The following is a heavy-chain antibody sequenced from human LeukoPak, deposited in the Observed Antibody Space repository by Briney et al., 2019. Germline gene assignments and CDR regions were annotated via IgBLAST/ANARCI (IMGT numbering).Heavy chain of an antibody. D-gene: IGHD3-10*01. Sequence: ASVKVSCKASGYSFSGHYIHWVRQAPGQGLEWMGQINPNSAASHYAQKFQDRVTMTSDTSINMAYMELRSLRSDDTAVYYCARDFYGSRPGAFDYWGQGTLVTVSS. J-gene: IGHJ4*02. CDR3: ARDFYGSRPGAFDY. CDR1: GYSFSGHY. V-gene: IGHV1-2*06. CDR2: INPNSAAS.